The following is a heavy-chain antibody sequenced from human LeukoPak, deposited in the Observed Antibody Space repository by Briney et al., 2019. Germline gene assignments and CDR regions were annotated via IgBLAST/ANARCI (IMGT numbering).Heavy chain of an antibody. CDR2: ITGSGDDT. CDR3: AKTANWGDKWYFDL. D-gene: IGHD7-27*01. Sequence: GGSLRLSCAASRFTFNNYAMTWVRQAPGKGLEWVSAITGSGDDTNYADSVKGRFTISRDNSKNTPFLRKTSLRAEDTAVYYCAKTANWGDKWYFDLWGRGTLVTVSS. CDR1: RFTFNNYA. J-gene: IGHJ2*01. V-gene: IGHV3-23*01.